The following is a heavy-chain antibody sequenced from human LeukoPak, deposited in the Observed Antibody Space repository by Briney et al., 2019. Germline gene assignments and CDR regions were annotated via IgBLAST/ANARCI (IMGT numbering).Heavy chain of an antibody. J-gene: IGHJ6*03. CDR3: AKAGYSSSWYINYYYYYMDV. V-gene: IGHV3-23*01. D-gene: IGHD6-13*01. CDR1: GFTFSSYA. CDR2: ISGSGGST. Sequence: GGSLRLSCAASGFTFSSYAMSWVRQAPGKGLEWVSAISGSGGSTYYADSVKGRFTISRDNSKNTLYLQMNSLRAEDTAVYYCAKAGYSSSWYINYYYYYMDVWGKGTTVTVSS.